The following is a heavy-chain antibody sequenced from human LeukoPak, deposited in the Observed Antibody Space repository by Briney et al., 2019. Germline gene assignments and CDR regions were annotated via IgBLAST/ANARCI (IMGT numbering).Heavy chain of an antibody. CDR3: ASNWNYVRGYGMDV. J-gene: IGHJ6*02. V-gene: IGHV3-7*01. CDR2: IKQDGSEK. D-gene: IGHD1-7*01. Sequence: PGGSLRLSCAASGFTFSSYWMSWVRQTPGKGLEWVANIKQDGSEKHYVDSVKGRFTIFRDNAKNSLYLQMSSLRAEDTAVYYCASNWNYVRGYGMDVWGQGTTVTVSS. CDR1: GFTFSSYW.